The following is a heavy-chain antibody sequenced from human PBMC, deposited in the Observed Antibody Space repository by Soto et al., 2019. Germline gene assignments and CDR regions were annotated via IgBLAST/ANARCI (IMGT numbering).Heavy chain of an antibody. CDR3: ARRYGTSMDV. D-gene: IGHD5-18*01. CDR1: GGSISSYY. V-gene: IGHV4-59*01. CDR2: IYYSGST. J-gene: IGHJ6*02. Sequence: SETLSLTCTGSGGSISSYYWSWIRQPPGKGLQWIGYIYYSGSTNYNPSLKSRVTISVDTSKNQFSLKLSSVTAADTAVYYCARRYGTSMDVWGQGTTVTVSS.